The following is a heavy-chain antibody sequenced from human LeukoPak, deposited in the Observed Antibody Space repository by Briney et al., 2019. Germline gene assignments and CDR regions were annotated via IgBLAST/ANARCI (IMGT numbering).Heavy chain of an antibody. V-gene: IGHV1-46*01. CDR3: ATDHSMANTAWWFDP. CDR2: INPSDTGT. D-gene: IGHD5-24*01. CDR1: GYTITNNY. Sequence: ASVKVSCKASGYTITNNYMHWVRQAPGQGLEWMGVINPSDTGTSYAQKLQGRITMSRDTSTSTVYMELSSLRSEDTAFYYCATDHSMANTAWWFDPWGQGTLVTVSS. J-gene: IGHJ5*02.